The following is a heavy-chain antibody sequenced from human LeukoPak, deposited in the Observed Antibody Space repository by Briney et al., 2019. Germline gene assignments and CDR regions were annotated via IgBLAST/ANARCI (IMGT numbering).Heavy chain of an antibody. CDR1: GFTFSSYA. CDR2: ISGSGGST. J-gene: IGHJ5*02. CDR3: AKGESGWSTRGWFDP. Sequence: GGSLRLSCAASGFTFSSYAMSWVRQAPGKGLEWVSAISGSGGSTYYADSVKGRFTISRDNSKNTLYLQMNSLRAEDTAVYYCAKGESGWSTRGWFDPWGQGTLVTVSS. V-gene: IGHV3-23*01. D-gene: IGHD6-19*01.